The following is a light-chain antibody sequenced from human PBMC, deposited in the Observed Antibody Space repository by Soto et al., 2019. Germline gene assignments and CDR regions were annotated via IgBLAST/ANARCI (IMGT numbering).Light chain of an antibody. Sequence: EIVLSQSPDALSLSTGERVSLSCRASRPVVRQYIAWYHQKSGQAPRLLLHDAVTRVTGIPDRFSGSGSGSGTDFTLFISRLEPEDCGVDYCQQNGRSPTFGPGTKVEVK. CDR3: QQNGRSPT. J-gene: IGKJ3*01. CDR1: RPVVRQY. V-gene: IGKV3-20*01. CDR2: DAV.